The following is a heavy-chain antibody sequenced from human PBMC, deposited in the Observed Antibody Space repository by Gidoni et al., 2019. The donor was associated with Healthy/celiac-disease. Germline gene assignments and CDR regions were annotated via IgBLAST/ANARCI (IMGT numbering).Heavy chain of an antibody. Sequence: QVQLVQSGAEVKKPGASVKVSCKASGYTFTGYYMHWVRQAPGQGLEWMGWINPNSGGTNYAQKFQGWVTMTRDTSISTAYMELSRLRSDDTAVYYCARGRTNTGGWPLKMNDAFDIWGQGTMVTVSS. J-gene: IGHJ3*02. CDR3: ARGRTNTGGWPLKMNDAFDI. V-gene: IGHV1-2*04. CDR1: GYTFTGYY. CDR2: INPNSGGT. D-gene: IGHD6-19*01.